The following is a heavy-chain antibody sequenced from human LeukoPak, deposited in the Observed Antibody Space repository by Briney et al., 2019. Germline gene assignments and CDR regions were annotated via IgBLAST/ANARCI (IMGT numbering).Heavy chain of an antibody. J-gene: IGHJ6*02. Sequence: PGRSLRLSCAASGFTFSSYAMSWVRQAPGKGLEWVSAISGSGGSTYYADSVKGRFTVSRDNSKNTLYLQMNSLRAEDTALYYCARYCSSSTCYGQTPHYYYYGMDVWGQGTTVTVSS. CDR2: ISGSGGST. CDR1: GFTFSSYA. CDR3: ARYCSSSTCYGQTPHYYYYGMDV. V-gene: IGHV3-23*01. D-gene: IGHD2-2*01.